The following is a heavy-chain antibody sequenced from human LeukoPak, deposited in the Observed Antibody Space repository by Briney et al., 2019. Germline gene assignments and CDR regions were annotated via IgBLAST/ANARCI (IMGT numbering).Heavy chain of an antibody. Sequence: GASVKVSCKASGGTFSSYTISWVRQAPGQGLEWMGRIIPIFGTANYAQKFQGRVTITTDESTSTAYMELSSLRSEDTAVYYCASTWIQLWFSTHYYMDVWGKGTTVTVSS. D-gene: IGHD5-18*01. CDR1: GGTFSSYT. CDR3: ASTWIQLWFSTHYYMDV. J-gene: IGHJ6*03. V-gene: IGHV1-69*05. CDR2: IIPIFGTA.